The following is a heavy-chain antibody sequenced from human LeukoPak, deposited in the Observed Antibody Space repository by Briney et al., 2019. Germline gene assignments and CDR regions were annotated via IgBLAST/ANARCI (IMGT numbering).Heavy chain of an antibody. CDR3: ARYRGGGDYDF. V-gene: IGHV3-7*04. J-gene: IGHJ4*02. CDR2: IKQDGNVT. D-gene: IGHD4-17*01. CDR1: GFTFSSYW. Sequence: GGSLRLSCAASGFTFSSYWMTWVRQAPGRGLEWVATIKQDGNVTYYLDSVNGRFTISRDNAKNSLYLQMNSLRAEDTAVYFCARYRGGGDYDFWGQGTLVTVSS.